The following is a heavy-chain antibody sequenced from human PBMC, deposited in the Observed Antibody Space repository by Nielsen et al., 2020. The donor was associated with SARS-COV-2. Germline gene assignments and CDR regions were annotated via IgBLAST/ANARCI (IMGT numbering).Heavy chain of an antibody. D-gene: IGHD2-2*01. J-gene: IGHJ6*02. Sequence: VSGKASGGSFTSYAINWVQQATGQGLEWMGWMNPNSGNTGYAQKFQGRVTMTRNTSISTAYMELSSLRSEDTAVYYCARININCSSTSCYSYYYYYYGMDVWGQGTTVTVSS. CDR2: MNPNSGNT. V-gene: IGHV1-8*01. CDR1: GGSFTSYA. CDR3: ARININCSSTSCYSYYYYYYGMDV.